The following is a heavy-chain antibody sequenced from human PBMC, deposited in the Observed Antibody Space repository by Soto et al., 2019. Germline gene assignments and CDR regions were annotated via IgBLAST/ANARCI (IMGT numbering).Heavy chain of an antibody. CDR3: ARFRVGVVVTGSHYYYYGMDV. CDR2: MNPNSGNT. J-gene: IGHJ6*02. V-gene: IGHV1-8*01. D-gene: IGHD2-21*02. Sequence: ASVKVSCKASGYTFTSYDINWVRQATGQGLEWMGWMNPNSGNTGYAQKFQGRVTMTRNTSISTAYMKLNSLRSEDTVVYYCARFRVGVVVTGSHYYYYGMDVWGQGTTVTVSS. CDR1: GYTFTSYD.